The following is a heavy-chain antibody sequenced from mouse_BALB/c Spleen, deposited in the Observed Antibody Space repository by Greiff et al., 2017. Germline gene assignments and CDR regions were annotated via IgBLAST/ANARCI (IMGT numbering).Heavy chain of an antibody. J-gene: IGHJ2*01. CDR1: GYTFTSYT. CDR2: INPSSGYT. CDR3: ATGGTHYYGYVDYFDY. V-gene: IGHV1-4*01. D-gene: IGHD1-2*01. Sequence: QVQLQQSGAELARPGASVKMSCKASGYTFTSYTMHWVKQRPGQGLEWIGYINPSSGYTNYNQKFKDKATLTADKSSSTAYMQLSSLTSEDSAVYYCATGGTHYYGYVDYFDYWGQGTTLTVSS.